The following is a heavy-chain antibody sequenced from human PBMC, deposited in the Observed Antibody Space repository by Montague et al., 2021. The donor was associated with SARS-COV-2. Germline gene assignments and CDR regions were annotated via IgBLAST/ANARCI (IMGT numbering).Heavy chain of an antibody. D-gene: IGHD2-15*01. CDR3: AGAERGSCGDGNCYQYFFDY. V-gene: IGHV6-1*01. J-gene: IGHJ4*02. CDR2: TYYRSEWYS. Sequence: CAISGDSVSTNSGTWNWVRLSPSRRLEWLGRTYYRSEWYSDYSVSVKSRISINPDTSKNQFSLQLNSVTPEDTAVYYCAGAERGSCGDGNCYQYFFDYWGQGTLVTVSS. CDR1: GDSVSTNSGT.